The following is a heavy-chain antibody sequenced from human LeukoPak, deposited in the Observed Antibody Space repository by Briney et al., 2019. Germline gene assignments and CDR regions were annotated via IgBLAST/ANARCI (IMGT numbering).Heavy chain of an antibody. D-gene: IGHD2-15*01. Sequence: PSETLSLTCTVSGGSISSYYWSWIRPPAGKGLEWIGRIYTSGSTNYNPSLKSRVTISVDKSKNQFSLKLSSVTAADTAVYYCARDCSGGSCYSGYYYYYMDVWGKGTTVTVSS. V-gene: IGHV4-4*07. CDR3: ARDCSGGSCYSGYYYYYMDV. CDR2: IYTSGST. J-gene: IGHJ6*03. CDR1: GGSISSYY.